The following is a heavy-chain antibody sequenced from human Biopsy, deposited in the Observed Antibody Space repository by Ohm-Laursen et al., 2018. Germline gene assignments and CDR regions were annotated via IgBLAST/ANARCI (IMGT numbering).Heavy chain of an antibody. V-gene: IGHV4-31*11. CDR3: ARLGSGDYFPTFFDF. CDR2: IFYSANT. CDR1: GYSVTNDYY. Sequence: SQTLSLTCAVSGYSVTNDYYWNWIRHHPGKGLEWIGNIFYSANTYYNPSLKSRVTISVDTSKNQFSLKLSSVTAADTAVYYCARLGSGDYFPTFFDFWGQGALVTVSS. J-gene: IGHJ4*02. D-gene: IGHD5-12*01.